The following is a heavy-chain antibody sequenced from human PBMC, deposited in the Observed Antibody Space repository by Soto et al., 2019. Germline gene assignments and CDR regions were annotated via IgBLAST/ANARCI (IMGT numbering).Heavy chain of an antibody. CDR3: ARGRYGDY. J-gene: IGHJ4*02. D-gene: IGHD4-17*01. CDR1: GYAFTTYG. V-gene: IGHV1-18*01. CDR2: ISAHNGTT. Sequence: QVHLVQSGAEVKKPGASVKVSCKGSGYAFTTYGITWVRQAPGQGLEWMGWISAHNGTTNYAQKLQGRVTVTRDTSTSTAYRELRSLRTADTAVYYSARGRYGDYWGQGALVTVSS.